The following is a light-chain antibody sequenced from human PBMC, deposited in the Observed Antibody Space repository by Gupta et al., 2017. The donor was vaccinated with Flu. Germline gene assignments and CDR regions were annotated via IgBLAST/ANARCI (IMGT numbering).Light chain of an antibody. CDR1: SGPVSTDFY. J-gene: IGLJ3*02. Sequence: TVTLTCGLTSGPVSTDFYPSWYRQTPGQAPRALIYNTNPRSSGVPNRFSGFILGNTAALAITGAQADDESHYYCVVDLGRGIRVFGGGTKLSVL. V-gene: IGLV8-61*01. CDR2: NTN. CDR3: VVDLGRGIRV.